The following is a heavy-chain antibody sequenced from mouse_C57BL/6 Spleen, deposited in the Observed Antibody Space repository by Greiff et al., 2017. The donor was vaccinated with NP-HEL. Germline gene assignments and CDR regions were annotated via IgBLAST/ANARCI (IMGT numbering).Heavy chain of an antibody. D-gene: IGHD1-1*02. CDR2: ISDGGSYT. CDR1: GFTFSSYA. Sequence: EVKLVESGGGLVKPGGSLKLSCAASGFTFSSYAMSWVRQTPEKRLEWVATISDGGSYTYYPDNVRGRFTISRDHAKNNQYLQRSNLKSEDTAMYYCARDGGSHWYFDVWGTGTTVTVSS. J-gene: IGHJ1*03. CDR3: ARDGGSHWYFDV. V-gene: IGHV5-4*03.